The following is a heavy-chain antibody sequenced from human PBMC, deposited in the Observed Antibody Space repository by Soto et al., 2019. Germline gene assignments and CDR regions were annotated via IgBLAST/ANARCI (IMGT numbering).Heavy chain of an antibody. V-gene: IGHV4-31*03. J-gene: IGHJ4*02. CDR3: SRVAGYCSGGNCLPDY. CDR2: IYFSGST. CDR1: GGSISSGDYF. Sequence: SETPSLTCTVPGGSISSGDYFWSWIRKHPGKGLEWIGYIYFSGSTYYNPSLKSRVTISVDTTKNQFSLKLSSVTAADTAVYYCSRVAGYCSGGNCLPDYWGQGTLVTVSS. D-gene: IGHD2-15*01.